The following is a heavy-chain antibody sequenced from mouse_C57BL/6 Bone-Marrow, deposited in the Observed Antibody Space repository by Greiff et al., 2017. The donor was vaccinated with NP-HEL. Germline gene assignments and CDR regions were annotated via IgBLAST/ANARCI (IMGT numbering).Heavy chain of an antibody. V-gene: IGHV1-80*01. CDR1: GYAFSSYW. Sequence: QVHVKQSGAELVKPGASVKISCKASGYAFSSYWMNWVKQRPGKGLEWIGQIYPGNGDTNYNGKFKSKATLTADKSSSTAYMQLSSLTSEDSAVYFCARPYDCYFDVWGTGTTVTVSS. CDR3: ARPYDCYFDV. J-gene: IGHJ1*03. CDR2: IYPGNGDT. D-gene: IGHD1-1*01.